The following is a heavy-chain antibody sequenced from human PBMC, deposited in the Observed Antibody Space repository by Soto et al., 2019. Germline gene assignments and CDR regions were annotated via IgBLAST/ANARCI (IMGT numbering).Heavy chain of an antibody. Sequence: QVQLVESGGGVVRPGRSLRLSCAASGFAFNRFGVHWVRKAPGKGLEWVAVIWYDESNKFYADSVKGRFSISRDNSKNTLYLQMNSLRAEDTAVYYCVRDDDVAAAGLVYYYAMDVWGQGTTVIVSS. CDR2: IWYDESNK. CDR3: VRDDDVAAAGLVYYYAMDV. D-gene: IGHD6-13*01. J-gene: IGHJ6*02. V-gene: IGHV3-33*01. CDR1: GFAFNRFG.